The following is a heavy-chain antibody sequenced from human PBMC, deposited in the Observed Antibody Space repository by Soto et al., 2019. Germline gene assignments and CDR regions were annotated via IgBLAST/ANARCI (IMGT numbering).Heavy chain of an antibody. CDR1: GFSFSSYG. D-gene: IGHD2-8*02. Sequence: GGSLRLSCAASGFSFSSYGMELVRQAPVKGLEWVAAITGSGSRPSYADSVQGRFTISRDNSRNTISLQMNSLRAEDTATYYCAKARCTGNSCYVPDYWGHGSLVTVSS. CDR2: ITGSGSRP. J-gene: IGHJ4*01. V-gene: IGHV3-23*01. CDR3: AKARCTGNSCYVPDY.